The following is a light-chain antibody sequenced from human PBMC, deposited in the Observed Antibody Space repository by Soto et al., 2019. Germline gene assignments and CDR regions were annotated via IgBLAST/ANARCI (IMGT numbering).Light chain of an antibody. J-gene: IGLJ1*01. CDR2: DVN. CDR1: STDVDGYDY. CDR3: SSYTSSAPFYV. Sequence: QSALTQPASVSGSPGQSITISCTGASTDVDGYDYVSWYQQHPGQDPKLMIYDVNNRPSGVSYRFSGSKSGDTASLTISGLQAEDDADYYCSSYTSSAPFYVFGTGTKVTVL. V-gene: IGLV2-14*03.